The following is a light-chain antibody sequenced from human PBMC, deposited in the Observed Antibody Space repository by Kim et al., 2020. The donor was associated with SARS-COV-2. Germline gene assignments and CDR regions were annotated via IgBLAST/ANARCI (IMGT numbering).Light chain of an antibody. CDR2: DAS. CDR1: QSVSRY. Sequence: SLSPGERATLSCRASQSVSRYLAWYQQKPGQAPRLLIYDASNRATGIPARFSGSGSGTDFTLTISSLEPEDFAVYYCQQRSSWLTFGGGTKVDIK. CDR3: QQRSSWLT. V-gene: IGKV3-11*01. J-gene: IGKJ4*01.